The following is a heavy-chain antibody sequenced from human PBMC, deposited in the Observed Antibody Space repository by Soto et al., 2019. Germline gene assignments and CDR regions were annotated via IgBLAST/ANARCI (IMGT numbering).Heavy chain of an antibody. CDR1: GDSVSSNSAA. V-gene: IGHV6-1*01. D-gene: IGHD3-22*01. CDR3: ARAQGTKYYYDSSGYYSYDVHSGYFDY. CDR2: TYYRSKWYN. Sequence: PXQTLSLTCAISGDSVSSNSAAWNWIRQSPSRGLEWLGRTYYRSKWYNDYAVSVKSRITINPDTSKNQFSLQLNSVTPEDTAVYYCARAQGTKYYYDSSGYYSYDVHSGYFDYWGQGTLVTVSS. J-gene: IGHJ4*02.